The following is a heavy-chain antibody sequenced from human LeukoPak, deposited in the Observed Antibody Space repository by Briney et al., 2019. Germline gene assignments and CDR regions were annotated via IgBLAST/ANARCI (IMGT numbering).Heavy chain of an antibody. V-gene: IGHV4-59*01. CDR2: IYYSGST. CDR3: ARDAGYYYDSSGYSV. CDR1: GGSISSYY. J-gene: IGHJ4*02. Sequence: PSETLSLTCTVSGGSISSYYWSWIRQPPGKGLEWIGYIYYSGSTNYNPSLKSRVTISVDTSKNQFSLKLSSVTAADTAVYYCARDAGYYYDSSGYSVWGQGTLFTVSS. D-gene: IGHD3-22*01.